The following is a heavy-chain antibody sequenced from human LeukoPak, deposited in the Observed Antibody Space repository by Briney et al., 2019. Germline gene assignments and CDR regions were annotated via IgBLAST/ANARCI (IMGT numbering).Heavy chain of an antibody. CDR2: IYYSGST. V-gene: IGHV4-59*01. J-gene: IGHJ3*02. Sequence: SETLSLTCTVSGGSISSYYWSWIRQPPGKGLEWIGYIYYSGSTNYSPPLKSRVTISVDTSKNQFSLKLSSVTAADTAVYYCARVGVNVDTAMVHAFDIWGQGTMVTVSS. CDR1: GGSISSYY. D-gene: IGHD5-18*01. CDR3: ARVGVNVDTAMVHAFDI.